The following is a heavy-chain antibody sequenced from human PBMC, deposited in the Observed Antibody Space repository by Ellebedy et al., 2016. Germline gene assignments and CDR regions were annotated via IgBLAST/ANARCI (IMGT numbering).Heavy chain of an antibody. CDR2: FDPEDGET. CDR1: GYTLTELS. D-gene: IGHD2-2*01. CDR3: ATDKSCSSTSRYAGWFDP. J-gene: IGHJ5*02. Sequence: ASVKVSCKASGYTLTELSMHWVRQAPGKGLEWMGGFDPEDGETIYAQKFQGRVTMTEDTSTDTAYMELSSLRSEDTAVYYCATDKSCSSTSRYAGWFDPWGQGTLVTVSS. V-gene: IGHV1-24*01.